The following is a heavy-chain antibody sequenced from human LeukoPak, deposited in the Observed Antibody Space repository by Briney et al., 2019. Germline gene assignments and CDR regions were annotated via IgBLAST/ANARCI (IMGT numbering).Heavy chain of an antibody. CDR2: ISGGGERA. V-gene: IGHV3-23*01. D-gene: IGHD6-19*01. CDR1: GFVFSNTA. CDR3: AKDGGQYSSGPEFDP. J-gene: IGHJ5*02. Sequence: GGSLRLSCAASGFVFSNTAMNWARQSPGRGLEWVSAISGGGERAFYADSVKGRFTISRDNSKNMLYLQMNSLRADDTAIYYCAKDGGQYSSGPEFDPRGQGALVTVSS.